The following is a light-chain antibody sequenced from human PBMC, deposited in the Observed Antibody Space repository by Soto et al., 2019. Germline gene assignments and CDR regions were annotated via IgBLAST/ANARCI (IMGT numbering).Light chain of an antibody. V-gene: IGLV2-11*01. J-gene: IGLJ3*02. Sequence: QSVLTQPRSVSGSPGQSVTISCTGTRSDVGGYNYVSWYQLHPGTAPKLMIYDVSKRPSGVPDRFSGSKSGNTASLTISGLQAEDEADYYCCSYAGSYTWVFGGGTKLTVL. CDR2: DVS. CDR3: CSYAGSYTWV. CDR1: RSDVGGYNY.